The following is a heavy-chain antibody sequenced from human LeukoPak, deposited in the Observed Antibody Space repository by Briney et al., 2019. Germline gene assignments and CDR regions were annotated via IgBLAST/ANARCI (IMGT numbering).Heavy chain of an antibody. J-gene: IGHJ2*01. CDR3: ARRERRPTWCFDL. D-gene: IGHD1-26*01. CDR1: GYSISSGFY. V-gene: IGHV4-38-2*02. Sequence: SETLSLTCTVSGYSISSGFYWGWIRQPPGKGLEWIGSIYHSGSTHYNSSLKSRLTIYVDTSKTQFSLKLSSVTATDTAVYYCARRERRPTWCFDLWGRGTLVTVSS. CDR2: IYHSGST.